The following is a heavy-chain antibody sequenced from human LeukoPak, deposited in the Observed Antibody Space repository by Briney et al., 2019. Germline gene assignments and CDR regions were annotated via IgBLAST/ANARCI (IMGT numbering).Heavy chain of an antibody. V-gene: IGHV1-8*01. Sequence: RASVKVSCKASGYTFNSYDINWVRQATGQGLEWMGWMNPNSGNTGYAQKFQGGVTMTRNTSISTAYMELSSLRSEDTAVYYCASRYCSGGSCYLFDPWGQGTLVTVSS. CDR3: ASRYCSGGSCYLFDP. CDR1: GYTFNSYD. J-gene: IGHJ5*02. D-gene: IGHD2-15*01. CDR2: MNPNSGNT.